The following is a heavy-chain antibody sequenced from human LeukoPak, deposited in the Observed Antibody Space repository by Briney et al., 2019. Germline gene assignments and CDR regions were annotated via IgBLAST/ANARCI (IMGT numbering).Heavy chain of an antibody. J-gene: IGHJ5*02. V-gene: IGHV1-2*02. CDR1: GYTFTAYY. CDR2: INPNSGAT. D-gene: IGHD6-19*01. CDR3: ARDSSGFDP. Sequence: GASVKVSCKTSGYTFTAYYIIWVRQAPGQGLEWMGWINPNSGATKYVQKFEGRVTMTRDTSISTVYMELSSLRSDDTAFYYCARDSSGFDPWGQGTLVTVSS.